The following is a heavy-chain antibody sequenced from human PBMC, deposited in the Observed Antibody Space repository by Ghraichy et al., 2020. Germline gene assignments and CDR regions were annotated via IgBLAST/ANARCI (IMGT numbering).Heavy chain of an antibody. CDR2: ISAYNGDT. D-gene: IGHD3-22*01. V-gene: IGHV1-18*01. CDR3: ARNFYDSSGSPQDS. CDR1: GHTSTRYG. J-gene: IGHJ4*02. Sequence: ASVKVSRKASGHTSTRYGISWVRQAPGQGLEWMGWISAYNGDTNYAQKLQGRVTMTTDTSTSTAYMEMRSLRSDDTAVYYCARNFYDSSGSPQDSWGQGTLVTVSS.